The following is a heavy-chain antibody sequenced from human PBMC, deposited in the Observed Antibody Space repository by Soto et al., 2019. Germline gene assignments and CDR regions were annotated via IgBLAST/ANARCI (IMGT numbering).Heavy chain of an antibody. D-gene: IGHD3-10*01. CDR1: GYTFSSYG. CDR2: ISGYNGNT. V-gene: IGHV1-18*01. CDR3: ARDDFVVRGVYYYYGMDV. J-gene: IGHJ6*02. Sequence: QAQLVQSGAEVKKPGASVKVSCKASGYTFSSYGITWVRQAPGQGLEWMAWISGYNGNTNYAQNLQGRVTMTTDTSTKPAYMELRSLRSDDTAVYYCARDDFVVRGVYYYYGMDVWGQGTTVTVSS.